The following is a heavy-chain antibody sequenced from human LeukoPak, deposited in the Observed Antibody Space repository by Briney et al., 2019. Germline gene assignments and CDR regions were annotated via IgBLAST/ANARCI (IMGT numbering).Heavy chain of an antibody. V-gene: IGHV3-7*03. D-gene: IGHD6-19*01. J-gene: IGHJ4*02. CDR2: IKQDGSEK. Sequence: GRSLRLSCAASGFTFDDYAMHWVRQAPGKGLEWVANIKQDGSEKYYVDSVKGRFTISRDNAKNSLYLQMNSLRAEDTALYYCARVSDISVAAYFDYWGQGTLVTVSS. CDR1: GFTFDDYA. CDR3: ARVSDISVAAYFDY.